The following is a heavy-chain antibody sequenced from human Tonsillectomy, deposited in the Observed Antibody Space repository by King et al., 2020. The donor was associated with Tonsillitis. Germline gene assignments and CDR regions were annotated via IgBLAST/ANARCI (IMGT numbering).Heavy chain of an antibody. J-gene: IGHJ6*03. CDR2: INWNGGST. V-gene: IGHV3-20*04. CDR1: GFTFDDHG. D-gene: IGHD6-13*01. CDR3: ARAAQQLGGHYYYYMDV. Sequence: EVQLVQSGGGVVRPGGSLRLSCAASGFTFDDHGMSWVRQAPGKGLEWVSDINWNGGSTAYADSVKGRFTISRDNAKNSLYLQMNSLRAEDTALYYCARAAQQLGGHYYYYMDVWGKGTTVTVSS.